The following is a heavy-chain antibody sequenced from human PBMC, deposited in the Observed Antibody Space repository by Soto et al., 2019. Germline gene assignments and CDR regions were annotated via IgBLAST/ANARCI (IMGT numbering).Heavy chain of an antibody. J-gene: IGHJ3*02. CDR3: AREAAGFDI. Sequence: EMQLVETGGGLIQPGGSLRLSCAASGFTVSDDHLRWVRQAPGKGPEWVSVIYYGGTTYYADSVQGRFTISRDKSKNTLYLQMNDLRADDTAVYYCAREAAGFDIWGQGTMVTVSS. V-gene: IGHV3-53*02. CDR2: IYYGGTT. CDR1: GFTVSDDH.